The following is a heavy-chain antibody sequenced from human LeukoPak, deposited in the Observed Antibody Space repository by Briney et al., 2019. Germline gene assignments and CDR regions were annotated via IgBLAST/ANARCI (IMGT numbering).Heavy chain of an antibody. CDR3: AAWGANGGGGGGYYYGMDV. V-gene: IGHV1-2*02. CDR2: INPNSGGT. Sequence: GASVKVSCKASGYTFTGYYMHWVRQAPGQGLEWMGWINPNSGGTNYAQKFQGRVTMTRDTSISTAYMELSRLRSDDTAVYYCAAWGANGGGGGGYYYGMDVWGQGTTVTVSS. J-gene: IGHJ6*02. D-gene: IGHD7-27*01. CDR1: GYTFTGYY.